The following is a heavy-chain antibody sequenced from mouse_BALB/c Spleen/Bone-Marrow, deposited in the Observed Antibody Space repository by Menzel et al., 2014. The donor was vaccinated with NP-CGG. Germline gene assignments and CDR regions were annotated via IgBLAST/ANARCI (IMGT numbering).Heavy chain of an antibody. CDR3: ANYYCGSSLFAY. CDR1: GFNIKDTY. CDR2: IDPANGNT. D-gene: IGHD1-1*01. Sequence: VQLKDSGAELVKPGASAKLSCTASGFNIKDTYMHWVKQRPEQGLEWIGRIDPANGNTKYDPKFQGKATITADTSSNTAYLQLSSLTSEDTAVYYCANYYCGSSLFAYWGQGTLVTASA. J-gene: IGHJ3*01. V-gene: IGHV14-3*02.